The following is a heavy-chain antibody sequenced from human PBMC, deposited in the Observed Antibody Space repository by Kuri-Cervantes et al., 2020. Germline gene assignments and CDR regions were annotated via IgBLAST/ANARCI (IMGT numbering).Heavy chain of an antibody. D-gene: IGHD3-10*01. J-gene: IGHJ4*02. Sequence: GGSLRLSCAASGFTFSSYGMHWVRQAPGKGLEWGAVISYDGSNKYYADSVKGRFTIARDNSKNTLYLQMNSLRAEDTAVYYCAKDKDYYGSGAIDYWGQGTLVTVSS. V-gene: IGHV3-30*18. CDR1: GFTFSSYG. CDR2: ISYDGSNK. CDR3: AKDKDYYGSGAIDY.